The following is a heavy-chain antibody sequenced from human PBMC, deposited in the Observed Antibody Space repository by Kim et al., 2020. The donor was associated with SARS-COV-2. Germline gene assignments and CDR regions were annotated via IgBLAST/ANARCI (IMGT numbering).Heavy chain of an antibody. J-gene: IGHJ6*02. CDR3: ARENSHITIFGVVTRIGMDV. V-gene: IGHV3-11*01. Sequence: GGSLRLSCAASGFTFSDYYMSWIRQAPVKGLELVSYIISSGSTIYYADSVKGRFTISRDNAKNSLYLQMNSLRAEDTAVYYCARENSHITIFGVVTRIGMDVWGQGTTVTVSS. CDR1: GFTFSDYY. D-gene: IGHD3-3*01. CDR2: IISSGSTI.